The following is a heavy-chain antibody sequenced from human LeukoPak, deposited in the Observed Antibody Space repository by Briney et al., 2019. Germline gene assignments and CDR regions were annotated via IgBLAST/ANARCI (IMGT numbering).Heavy chain of an antibody. D-gene: IGHD6-25*01. CDR2: ISSSSSSI. Sequence: GGSLRLSCAASGGTFSDYSMNWVRQAPGKGLEWVSSISSSSSSINYADSVKGRFTISRENAENSLFLQMNSLRVDDTAVYYCARGGRRWGQGTLVTVSS. J-gene: IGHJ4*02. CDR1: GGTFSDYS. V-gene: IGHV3-21*01. CDR3: ARGGRR.